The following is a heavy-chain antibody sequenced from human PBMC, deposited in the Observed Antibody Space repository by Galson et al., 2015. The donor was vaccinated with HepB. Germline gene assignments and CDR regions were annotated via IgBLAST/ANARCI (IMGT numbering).Heavy chain of an antibody. D-gene: IGHD6-13*01. CDR2: ISYDGSNK. J-gene: IGHJ6*02. CDR1: GFTFSSYA. Sequence: SLRLSCAASGFTFSSYAMHWVRQAPGKGLEWVAVISYDGSNKYYADSVKGRFTISRDNSKNTLYLQMNRLRAEDTAVYYCARDYASSWYFNHYYGIDVWGQGTTVTVSS. V-gene: IGHV3-30*04. CDR3: ARDYASSWYFNHYYGIDV.